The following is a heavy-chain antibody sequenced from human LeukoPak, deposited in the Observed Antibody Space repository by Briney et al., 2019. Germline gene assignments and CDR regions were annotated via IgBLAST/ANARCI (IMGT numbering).Heavy chain of an antibody. V-gene: IGHV3-11*03. CDR2: ISPSSSYT. CDR3: AKFSPMTASHYFDF. Sequence: GGSLRLSCAASGXTFSDYYMSWIRQAPGKGLEWVSYISPSSSYTDYADSVKGRFTISRDNAKNSLYLQMSSLRAEDTAVYSCAKFSPMTASHYFDFWGQGTLVTVSS. D-gene: IGHD2-21*02. J-gene: IGHJ4*02. CDR1: GXTFSDYY.